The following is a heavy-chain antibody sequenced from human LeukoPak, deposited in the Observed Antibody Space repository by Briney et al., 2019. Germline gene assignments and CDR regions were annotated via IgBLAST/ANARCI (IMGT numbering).Heavy chain of an antibody. CDR1: GYTFTGYY. V-gene: IGHV1-2*02. D-gene: IGHD3-9*01. CDR2: INPNSGGT. Sequence: ASVKVSCKASGYTFTGYYMHWVRQAPGQGLEWMGWINPNSGGTNYAQKFQGRVTMTRDTSISTAYMELSRLRSDDTAVYYCARDTRGYDILTGYYKGYYYYYMDVWGKGTTVTISS. J-gene: IGHJ6*03. CDR3: ARDTRGYDILTGYYKGYYYYYMDV.